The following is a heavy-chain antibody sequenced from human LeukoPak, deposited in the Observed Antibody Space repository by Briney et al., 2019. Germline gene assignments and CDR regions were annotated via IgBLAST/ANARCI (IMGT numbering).Heavy chain of an antibody. CDR2: INHSGST. CDR3: ARAGGDGYKVLFDY. V-gene: IGHV4-34*01. D-gene: IGHD5-24*01. CDR1: GGSFSGYY. Sequence: SETLSLTCAVYGGSFSGYYWSWIRQPPGKGLEWIGEINHSGSTNYNPSLKSRVTISVDTSKNQFSLKLSSVTAADTAVYYCARAGGDGYKVLFDYWGQGTLVTVSS. J-gene: IGHJ4*02.